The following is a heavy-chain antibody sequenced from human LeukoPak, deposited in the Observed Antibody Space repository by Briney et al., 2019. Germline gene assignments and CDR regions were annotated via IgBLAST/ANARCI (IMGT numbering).Heavy chain of an antibody. CDR3: ARGPRGGYSYGDYYYYGMDV. J-gene: IGHJ6*02. CDR1: GFTFSSYA. V-gene: IGHV3-30-3*01. D-gene: IGHD5-18*01. Sequence: QPGGSLRLSCAASGFTFSSYAMHWVRQAPGKGLEWVAVISYDGNNKYYAESVKGRFTISRDNSKNTLYLQMNSLRAEDTAVYYCARGPRGGYSYGDYYYYGMDVWGQGTTVTVSS. CDR2: ISYDGNNK.